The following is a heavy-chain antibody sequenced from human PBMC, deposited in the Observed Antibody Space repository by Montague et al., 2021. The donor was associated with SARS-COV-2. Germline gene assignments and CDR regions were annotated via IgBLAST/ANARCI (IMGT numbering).Heavy chain of an antibody. CDR3: ARSHYDILTGYYTVFDY. J-gene: IGHJ4*02. D-gene: IGHD3-9*01. CDR1: GFSLSTSGMC. V-gene: IGHV2-70*01. Sequence: PALGKPTQTLTLTCTFSGFSLSTSGMCVSWIRQPPGKALEWLALIYWDDDKYYSTSLKTRLTISKDTSKDQVVLTMTNMDPVDTATYYCARSHYDILTGYYTVFDYWGQGTLVTVSS. CDR2: IYWDDDK.